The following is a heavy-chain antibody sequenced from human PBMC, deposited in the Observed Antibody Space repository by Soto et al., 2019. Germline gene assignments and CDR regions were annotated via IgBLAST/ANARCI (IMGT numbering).Heavy chain of an antibody. CDR3: AQSTGWPGFDF. Sequence: SETLSLTCIVSDGSISSNYWSWIRQPPGKGLEWIGYIYNSVSTNYNPSLKSRVTISADTSKNQFSLKLSSVTAADTAVYYCAQSTGWPGFDFWGQGTLVTVSS. D-gene: IGHD2-8*02. CDR1: DGSISSNY. J-gene: IGHJ4*02. CDR2: IYNSVST. V-gene: IGHV4-59*01.